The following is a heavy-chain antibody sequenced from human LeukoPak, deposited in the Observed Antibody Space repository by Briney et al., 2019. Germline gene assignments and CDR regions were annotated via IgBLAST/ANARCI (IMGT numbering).Heavy chain of an antibody. CDR1: GYTFTSYA. Sequence: ASVKVSCKASGYTFTSYAMNWVRQAPGQGLEWMGWINTNTGNPTYAQGFTGRFVFSLDTSVSTAYLQISSLKAEDTAVYYCARASHCSGGSCYSGAVSDYWGQGTLVTVSS. CDR3: ARASHCSGGSCYSGAVSDY. D-gene: IGHD2-15*01. CDR2: INTNTGNP. J-gene: IGHJ4*02. V-gene: IGHV7-4-1*02.